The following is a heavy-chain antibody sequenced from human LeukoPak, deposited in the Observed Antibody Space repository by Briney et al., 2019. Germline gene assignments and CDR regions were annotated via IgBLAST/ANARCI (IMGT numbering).Heavy chain of an antibody. CDR2: ISAYNGNT. CDR3: ARVWDPWFGELSGYFDY. V-gene: IGHV1-18*01. Sequence: GASVKVSCKASGYTFTSYGISWVRQAPGQGLEWMGWISAYNGNTNYAQKLQGRVTMATDTSTSTAYMELRSLRSDDTAVYYCARVWDPWFGELSGYFDYWGQGTLVTVSS. J-gene: IGHJ4*02. D-gene: IGHD3-10*01. CDR1: GYTFTSYG.